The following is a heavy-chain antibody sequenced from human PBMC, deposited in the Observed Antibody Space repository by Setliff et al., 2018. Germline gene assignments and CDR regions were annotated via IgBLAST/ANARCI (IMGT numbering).Heavy chain of an antibody. D-gene: IGHD3-3*01. CDR3: ARGRDFWSGYLVY. V-gene: IGHV1-2*04. CDR2: INPNSGGT. CDR1: GYTFTGYY. Sequence: ASVKVSCKASGYTFTGYYMHWVRQAHGQGLEWMGWINPNSGGTKYAQKFQGWVTMTRDTSISTAYMELSRLRSDDTAVYYCARGRDFWSGYLVYWGQGTLVTVSS. J-gene: IGHJ4*02.